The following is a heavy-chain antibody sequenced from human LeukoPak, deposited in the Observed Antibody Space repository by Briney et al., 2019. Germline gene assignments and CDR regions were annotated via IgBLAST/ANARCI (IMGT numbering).Heavy chain of an antibody. CDR2: INPNSGGT. CDR1: GYTLTEYY. Sequence: GASVKVSCKASGYTLTEYYMHWVRQAPAKGLEWMGWINPNSGGTKYAQKFEGRVTMTRDTSITTAYMEMSRLRSDDTAFYYSARELVATMVDCWGQGTLVTVSS. J-gene: IGHJ4*02. V-gene: IGHV1-2*02. CDR3: ARELVATMVDC. D-gene: IGHD5-12*01.